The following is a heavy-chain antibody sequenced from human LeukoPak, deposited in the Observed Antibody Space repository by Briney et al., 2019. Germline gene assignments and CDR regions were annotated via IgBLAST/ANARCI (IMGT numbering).Heavy chain of an antibody. Sequence: GGSLRLSCAASGFTFDDYAMHWVRQAPGKGLEWVSLISWDGGSTYYADSVKGRFTISRDNSKNTLYLQMNSLRAEDTAVYYCAKGGAAVGAPYYYYYYMDVWGKGTTATVSS. CDR1: GFTFDDYA. CDR3: AKGGAAVGAPYYYYYYMDV. CDR2: ISWDGGST. J-gene: IGHJ6*03. V-gene: IGHV3-43D*03. D-gene: IGHD1-26*01.